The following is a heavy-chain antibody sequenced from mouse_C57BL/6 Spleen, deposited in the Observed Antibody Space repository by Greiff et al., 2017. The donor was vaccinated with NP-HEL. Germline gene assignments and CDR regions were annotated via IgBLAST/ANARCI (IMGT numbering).Heavy chain of an antibody. J-gene: IGHJ2*01. CDR2: ISSGGDYI. D-gene: IGHD3-2*02. CDR3: TRGAQAPNFYFDY. V-gene: IGHV5-9-1*02. CDR1: GFTFSSYA. Sequence: EVKLMESGEGLVKPGGSLKLSCAASGFTFSSYAMSWVRQTPEKRLEWVAYISSGGDYIYYADTVKGRFTISRDNARNTLYLQMSSLKSEDTAMYYCTRGAQAPNFYFDYWGQGTTLTVSS.